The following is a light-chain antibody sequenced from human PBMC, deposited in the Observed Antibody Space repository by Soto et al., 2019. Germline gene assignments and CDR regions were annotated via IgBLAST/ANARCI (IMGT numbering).Light chain of an antibody. V-gene: IGKV1-5*03. Sequence: DIQMTQSPSTLSASVGDRVTVTCRASRSICSWVAWYQQKPGKAPKLLIYKASALESGVPSRFSGSGSGTEFTLTISSLQPDDFATYYCQQYNSSPWTFGQGTKVEVK. CDR3: QQYNSSPWT. CDR2: KAS. CDR1: RSICSW. J-gene: IGKJ1*01.